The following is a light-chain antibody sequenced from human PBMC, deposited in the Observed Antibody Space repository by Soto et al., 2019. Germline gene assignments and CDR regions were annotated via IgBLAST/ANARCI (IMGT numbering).Light chain of an antibody. CDR1: SSDVGGYNY. Sequence: QSVLTQPASVSGSPGQSITISCTGTSSDVGGYNYVSWYQHHPGKAPKLIIYDVTNRPSGVSNPFSGSKSGNTASLTISGLRPEAEADYYCSSYSPRNPRQIVFGTGPKATVL. J-gene: IGLJ1*01. CDR3: SSYSPRNPRQIV. CDR2: DVT. V-gene: IGLV2-14*03.